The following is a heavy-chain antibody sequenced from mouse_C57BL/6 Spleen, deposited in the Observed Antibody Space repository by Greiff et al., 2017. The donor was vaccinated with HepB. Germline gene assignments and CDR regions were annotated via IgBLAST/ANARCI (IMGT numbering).Heavy chain of an antibody. CDR3: ARDQDYDYDGFAY. D-gene: IGHD2-4*01. CDR2: ISYDGSN. V-gene: IGHV3-6*01. J-gene: IGHJ3*01. CDR1: GYSITSGYY. Sequence: ESGPGLVKPSQSLSLTCSVTGYSITSGYYWNWIRQFPGNKLEWMGYISYDGSNNYNPSLKNRISITRDTSKNQFFLKLNSVTTEDTATYYCARDQDYDYDGFAYWGQGTLVTVSA.